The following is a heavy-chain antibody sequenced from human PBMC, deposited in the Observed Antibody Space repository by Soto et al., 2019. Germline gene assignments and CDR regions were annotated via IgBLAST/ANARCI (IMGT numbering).Heavy chain of an antibody. V-gene: IGHV3-23*01. Sequence: EVQVSESGGDLVQPGGSLRLSCAASGFTLRNYAMSWVRHAPGRGLEWVSSLSTTSGSIYYADSVRGRFTISRDDSRNTLHLQINSLRAEDTAVYYCTNLVDTAVALRAYGMDVWGQGTTVTVSS. CDR2: LSTTSGSI. CDR3: TNLVDTAVALRAYGMDV. D-gene: IGHD5-18*01. CDR1: GFTLRNYA. J-gene: IGHJ6*02.